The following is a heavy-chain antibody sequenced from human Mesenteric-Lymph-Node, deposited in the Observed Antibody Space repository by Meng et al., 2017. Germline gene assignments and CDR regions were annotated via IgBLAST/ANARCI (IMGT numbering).Heavy chain of an antibody. CDR1: AFTFSRYW. J-gene: IGHJ4*02. CDR2: VKQDGSHR. Sequence: GGSLRLSCTASAFTFSRYWMSWVRQAPGKGLEWLINVKQDGSHRYYVDSVKGRFTTSRDNAKASVYLQMSSLRAEDTAVYYCASSGSYGSKNYLESWGQGTLVTVSS. V-gene: IGHV3-7*01. D-gene: IGHD3-10*01. CDR3: ASSGSYGSKNYLES.